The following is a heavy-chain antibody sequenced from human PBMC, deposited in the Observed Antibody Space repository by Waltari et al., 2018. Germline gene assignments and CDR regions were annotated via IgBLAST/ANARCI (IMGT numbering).Heavy chain of an antibody. CDR1: GFTFGDYA. CDR2: IRSKAYGGKT. Sequence: EVQLVESGGGLVQPGRSLRLSCTASGFTFGDYAMSWFRQAPGKGLEWVGFIRSKAYGGKTEYAAAVKGRLTISRDDSKSIAYLQMNSLKTEDTAVYYCTRSSSSGKRYFDYWGQGTLVTVSS. CDR3: TRSSSSGKRYFDY. D-gene: IGHD6-6*01. J-gene: IGHJ4*02. V-gene: IGHV3-49*03.